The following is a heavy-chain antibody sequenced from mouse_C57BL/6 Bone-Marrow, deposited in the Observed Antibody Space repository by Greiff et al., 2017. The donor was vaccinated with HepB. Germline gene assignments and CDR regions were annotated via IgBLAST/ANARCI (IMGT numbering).Heavy chain of an antibody. CDR2: INYDGSST. V-gene: IGHV5-16*01. CDR1: GFTFSDYY. J-gene: IGHJ3*01. Sequence: EVQLVESEGGLVQPGRSMKLSCTASGFTFSDYYMAWVRQVPEKGLEWVANINYDGSSTYYLDSLKSRFIISRDNAKNILYLQMSSLKSEDTATYYCARIYYGNYEGFAYWGQGTLVTVSA. CDR3: ARIYYGNYEGFAY. D-gene: IGHD2-1*01.